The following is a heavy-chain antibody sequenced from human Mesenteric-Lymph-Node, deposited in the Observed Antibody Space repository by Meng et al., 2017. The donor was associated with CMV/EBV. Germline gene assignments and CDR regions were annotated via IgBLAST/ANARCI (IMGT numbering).Heavy chain of an antibody. J-gene: IGHJ6*02. CDR3: ARAYDYIWGNYNYYYGMDV. CDR2: ITSGSHFT. Sequence: GGSLRLSCAASGFSFSSHSMNWVRRSPGKGLEWVSSITSGSHFTYYADSVKGRFSISRDNAKSSLFLQMNGLRVEDTAVYFCARAYDYIWGNYNYYYGMDVWGQGTTVTVSS. D-gene: IGHD3-16*01. V-gene: IGHV3-21*06. CDR1: GFSFSSHS.